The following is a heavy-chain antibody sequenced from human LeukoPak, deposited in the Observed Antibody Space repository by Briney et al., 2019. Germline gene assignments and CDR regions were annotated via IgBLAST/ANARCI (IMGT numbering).Heavy chain of an antibody. CDR3: AKGNIVVVTAYIDY. Sequence: GGSLRLSCAASGFTFSSYAMSWVRQAPGKGLEWVSVVSGSGGITYYADSVKGRFTISRDNSKNTLYLQMNSLRAEDTAVYYCAKGNIVVVTAYIDYWGQGTLVTVSS. CDR2: VSGSGGIT. D-gene: IGHD2-21*02. J-gene: IGHJ4*02. CDR1: GFTFSSYA. V-gene: IGHV3-23*01.